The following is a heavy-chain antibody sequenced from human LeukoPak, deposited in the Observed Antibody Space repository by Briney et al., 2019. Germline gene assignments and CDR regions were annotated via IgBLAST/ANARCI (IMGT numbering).Heavy chain of an antibody. V-gene: IGHV5-51*01. J-gene: IGHJ4*02. CDR2: IYPGDSDT. CDR3: ARQNDFRLDY. Sequence: GESLKISFKGSGYTFSSYWIGWVRRMPGKGVEWMGIIYPGDSDTRYSPSLQGQVTISVDTSIGTAYLQWSSLKASDTAIYYCARQNDFRLDYWGQGTLVTVSS. CDR1: GYTFSSYW. D-gene: IGHD3-3*01.